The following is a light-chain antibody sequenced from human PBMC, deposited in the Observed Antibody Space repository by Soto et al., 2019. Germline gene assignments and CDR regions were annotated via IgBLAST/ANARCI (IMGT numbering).Light chain of an antibody. CDR2: EVS. CDR3: SSYAGSDVFV. CDR1: SSDVGAYNY. Sequence: QSALTQPPSASGSPGQSVAISCTGTSSDVGAYNYVAWYQQHPGKVPKLMIYEVSKRPSGVPDRFSGSKSGNTASLTVSGLQADDEADYYCSSYAGSDVFVFGTGTEVTVL. J-gene: IGLJ1*01. V-gene: IGLV2-8*01.